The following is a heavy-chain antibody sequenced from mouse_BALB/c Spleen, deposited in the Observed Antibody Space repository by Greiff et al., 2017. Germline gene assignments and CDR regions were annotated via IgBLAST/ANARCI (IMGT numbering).Heavy chain of an antibody. Sequence: VQLQQSGAELMKPGASVKISCKATGYTFSSYWIEWVKQRPGHGLEWIGEILPGSGSTNYNEKFKGKATFTADTSSNTAYMQLSSLTSEDSAVYYCALAEVRRDFDYWGQGTTLTVSS. J-gene: IGHJ2*01. CDR1: GYTFSSYW. V-gene: IGHV1-9*01. D-gene: IGHD2-14*01. CDR3: ALAEVRRDFDY. CDR2: ILPGSGST.